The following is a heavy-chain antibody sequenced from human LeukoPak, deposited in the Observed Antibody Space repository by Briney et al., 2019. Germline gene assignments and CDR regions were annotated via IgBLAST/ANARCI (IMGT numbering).Heavy chain of an antibody. CDR2: IYYSGST. V-gene: IGHV4-59*01. CDR3: ARVHLSYYYYYYMDV. CDR1: GGSISSYY. Sequence: SETLSLTCAVSGGSISSYYWSWIRQPPGKGLEWIGYIYYSGSTNYNPSLKSRVTISVDTSKNQFSLKLSSVTAADTAVYYCARVHLSYYYYYYMDVWGKGTTVTVSS. J-gene: IGHJ6*03.